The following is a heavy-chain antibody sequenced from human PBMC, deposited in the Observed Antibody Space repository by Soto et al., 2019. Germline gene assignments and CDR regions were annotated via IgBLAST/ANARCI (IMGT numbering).Heavy chain of an antibody. CDR3: ARAPPLSVFVVVATDDC. CDR1: GFTFTNHN. J-gene: IGHJ4*02. V-gene: IGHV3-21*01. D-gene: IGHD2-15*01. CDR2: ISSSSSFR. Sequence: GGSLRLSCAASGFTFTNHNMNWVRQAPGKGLEWVSSISSSSSFRNYADSVKGRFSISRDNDKNLVYLQMDSLRAEDTAAYYCARAPPLSVFVVVATDDCWGQGTLGTVSS.